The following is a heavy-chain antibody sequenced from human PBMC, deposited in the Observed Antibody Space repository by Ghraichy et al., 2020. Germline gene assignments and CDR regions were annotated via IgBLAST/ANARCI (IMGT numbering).Heavy chain of an antibody. CDR3: ARDRGYYDSSGYFDY. CDR1: GGSISSYY. D-gene: IGHD3-22*01. J-gene: IGHJ4*02. Sequence: SQTLSLTCTVSGGSISSYYWSWIRQPPGKGLEWIGYIYYSGSTNYNPSLKSRVTISVDTSKNQFSLKLSSVTAADTAVYYCARDRGYYDSSGYFDYWGQGTLVTVSS. V-gene: IGHV4-59*01. CDR2: IYYSGST.